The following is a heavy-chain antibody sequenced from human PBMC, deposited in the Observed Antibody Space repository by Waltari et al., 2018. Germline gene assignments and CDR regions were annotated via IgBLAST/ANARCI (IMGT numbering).Heavy chain of an antibody. J-gene: IGHJ5*02. Sequence: QVQLVQSGAEVKKPGASVKVSCKASGYTFTGYYLHWVRQAPGQGLEWMGRINPNSGGTNYAQKFQGRVTMTRDTSISTAYMELSRLRSDDTAVYYCARDPPGIAAAGPSWGQGTLVTVSS. V-gene: IGHV1-2*06. D-gene: IGHD6-13*01. CDR2: INPNSGGT. CDR1: GYTFTGYY. CDR3: ARDPPGIAAAGPS.